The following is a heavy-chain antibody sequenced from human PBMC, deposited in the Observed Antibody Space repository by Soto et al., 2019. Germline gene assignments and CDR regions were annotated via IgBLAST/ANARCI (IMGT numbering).Heavy chain of an antibody. CDR2: ISYDGSNK. CDR1: GFTFSSYG. D-gene: IGHD1-26*01. CDR3: AKDCSGSDYAFGWFDP. V-gene: IGHV3-30*18. Sequence: GGSLRLSCAASGFTFSSYGMHWVRQAPGKGLEWVAVISYDGSNKYYADSVKGRFTISRDNSKNTLYLQMNSLRAEDTAVYYCAKDCSGSDYAFGWFDPWGQGTLVTVSS. J-gene: IGHJ5*02.